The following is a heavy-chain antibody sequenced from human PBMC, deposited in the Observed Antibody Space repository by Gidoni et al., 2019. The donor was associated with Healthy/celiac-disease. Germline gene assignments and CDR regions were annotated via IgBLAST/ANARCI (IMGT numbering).Heavy chain of an antibody. Sequence: QVQLVESGGGVVQPGRSLRLSCAASGFTFSSYGMHWVRQAPGKGLEWVAVISYDGSNKYYADSVKGRFTISRDNSKNTLYLQMNSLRAEDTAVYYCANWSLEGMDVWGQGTTVTVSS. CDR3: ANWSLEGMDV. V-gene: IGHV3-30*18. J-gene: IGHJ6*02. CDR2: ISYDGSNK. CDR1: GFTFSSYG.